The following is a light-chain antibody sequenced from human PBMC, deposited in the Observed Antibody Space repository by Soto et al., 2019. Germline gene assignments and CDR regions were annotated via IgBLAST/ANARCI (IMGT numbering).Light chain of an antibody. CDR1: QSVSSN. V-gene: IGKV3-15*01. J-gene: IGKJ1*01. CDR2: GAS. Sequence: EIVMTQSPATLSVSPGERATLSCRASQSVSSNLAWYQQKPGQAPRLLIYGASTRATGIPARFSGSGSGTEFTLTISSLQSEDFAVYYCQQYNNWPAATFGQGPKVEIK. CDR3: QQYNNWPAAT.